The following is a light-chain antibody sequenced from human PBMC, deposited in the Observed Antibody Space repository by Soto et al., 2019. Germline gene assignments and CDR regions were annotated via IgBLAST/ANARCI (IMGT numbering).Light chain of an antibody. V-gene: IGKV2-30*02. CDR2: RVS. J-gene: IGKJ2*01. CDR3: MEGTYWPKT. CDR1: QSFVHSDGNTY. Sequence: DVVLTQSPLSLPVTLGQPASISCRSSQSFVHSDGNTYLHWFQQRPGQSPRRLIYRVSTRDSGVPDRFRGRGSGTDFTLKISRVEAEDVGVYYCMEGTYWPKTFGQGTKLEIK.